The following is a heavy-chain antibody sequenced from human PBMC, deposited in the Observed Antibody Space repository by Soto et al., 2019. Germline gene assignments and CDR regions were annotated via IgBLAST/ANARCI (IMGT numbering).Heavy chain of an antibody. CDR1: GFTFSNYA. J-gene: IGHJ4*02. CDR2: ISNSGGST. CDR3: AKDGNDGY. Sequence: EVQLLESGGGLVQPGGSLRLSCAASGFTFSNYAMTWVRQAPGKGLEWVSSISNSGGSTYYADSVKGRFTISRDNSKNTLYLQMNSLRAEDTAVYSCAKDGNDGYWGQGTLVTVSS. V-gene: IGHV3-23*01.